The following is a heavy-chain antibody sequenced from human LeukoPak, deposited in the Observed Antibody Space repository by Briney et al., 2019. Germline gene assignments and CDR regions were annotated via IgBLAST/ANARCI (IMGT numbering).Heavy chain of an antibody. J-gene: IGHJ1*01. D-gene: IGHD3-3*01. CDR2: IRYDGSNE. CDR1: GFTFSSYG. CDR3: AKGYYDFWSGYYPLRH. Sequence: GGSLRLSCAASGFTFSSYGMHWVRQAPGKGLEWVAFIRYDGSNEYYADSVKGRFTISRDNSKNTLYLQMNSLRAEDTAVYYCAKGYYDFWSGYYPLRHWGQGTLVTVSS. V-gene: IGHV3-30*02.